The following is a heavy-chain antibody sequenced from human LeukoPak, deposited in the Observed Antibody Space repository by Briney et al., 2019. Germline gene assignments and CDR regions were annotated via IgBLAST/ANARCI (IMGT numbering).Heavy chain of an antibody. CDR1: GFTFSSYA. J-gene: IGHJ4*02. CDR3: TTRGGSFSIFDY. D-gene: IGHD1-26*01. CDR2: IKSKTDGGTT. V-gene: IGHV3-15*01. Sequence: GGSLRLSCAASGFTFSSYAMSWVRQAPGKGLEWVGRIKSKTDGGTTDYAAPVKGRFTISRDDSKNTLYLQMNSLKTEDTAVYYCTTRGGSFSIFDYWGQGTLVTVSS.